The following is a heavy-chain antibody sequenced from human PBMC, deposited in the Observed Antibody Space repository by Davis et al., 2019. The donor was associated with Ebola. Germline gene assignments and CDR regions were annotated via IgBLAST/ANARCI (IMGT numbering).Heavy chain of an antibody. V-gene: IGHV3-23*01. J-gene: IGHJ6*02. Sequence: GESLKISCAASGFTFSSSAMTWVRQAPGKGLEWVSAISGDGRSTYYSDSVKGRFTISRDNAKNSLYLQMNSLRDEDTAVYYCARDLRFLEWLSPTWGMDVWGQGATVTVSS. CDR3: ARDLRFLEWLSPTWGMDV. D-gene: IGHD3-3*01. CDR2: ISGDGRST. CDR1: GFTFSSSA.